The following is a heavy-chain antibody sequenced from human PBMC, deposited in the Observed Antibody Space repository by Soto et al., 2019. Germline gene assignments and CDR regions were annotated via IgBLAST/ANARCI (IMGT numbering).Heavy chain of an antibody. J-gene: IGHJ1*01. CDR3: ARVYRQKEHKVSFEQ. V-gene: IGHV4-30-4*01. CDR2: IYYSGRT. Sequence: SPTXSLTCTFSVFCVSSGYYYWSWMRQPPGKVLEWIGYIYYSGRTDYNPSLKSRLTISLDTSKNQFSLNLTSVTAADTAVYYSARVYRQKEHKVSFEQWGNGTLVTGSS. CDR1: VFCVSSGYYY. D-gene: IGHD5-12*01.